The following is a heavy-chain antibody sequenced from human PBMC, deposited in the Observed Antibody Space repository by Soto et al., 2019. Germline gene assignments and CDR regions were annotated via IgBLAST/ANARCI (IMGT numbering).Heavy chain of an antibody. V-gene: IGHV1-2*02. CDR1: GYTFTGYY. CDR2: INPNSGGT. D-gene: IGHD2-21*02. CDR3: ARQVTATTLGYDWFDP. J-gene: IGHJ5*02. Sequence: GASVKVSCKASGYTFTGYYIHWVRQAPGQGLEWMGWINPNSGGTNYAQKFQGRVTMTRDTSISTAYMELSRLRSDDTDVYYCARQVTATTLGYDWFDPWGQETLVTVSS.